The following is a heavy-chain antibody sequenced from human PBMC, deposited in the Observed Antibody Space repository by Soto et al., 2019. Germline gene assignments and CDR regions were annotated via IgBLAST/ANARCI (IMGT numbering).Heavy chain of an antibody. CDR3: AKGPAIVLVPAAINYYYGMDV. V-gene: IGHV3-30*18. CDR2: ISYDGSNK. CDR1: GFTVSSYG. Sequence: GGSLRLSCAASGFTVSSYGMHWVRRAPGKGLEWVAVISYDGSNKYYADSVKGRFTISRDNSKNTLYLQMDSLRAEDTAVYYCAKGPAIVLVPAAINYYYGMDVWGQGTTVTVSS. J-gene: IGHJ6*02. D-gene: IGHD2-2*01.